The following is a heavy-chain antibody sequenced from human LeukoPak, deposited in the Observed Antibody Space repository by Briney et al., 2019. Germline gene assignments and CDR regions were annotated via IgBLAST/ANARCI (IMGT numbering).Heavy chain of an antibody. V-gene: IGHV4-38-2*02. CDR3: ARVDWTTDY. Sequence: PSETLSLTCTVSGYSISRGYHWGWIRQPPGKGLEWIGSIHHSGSTYYNPSLRSRVTTSVDTSKNQFSLRLSFVTAADTAVYYCARVDWTTDYWGQGTLVTVS. CDR1: GYSISRGYH. CDR2: IHHSGST. J-gene: IGHJ4*02. D-gene: IGHD3-9*01.